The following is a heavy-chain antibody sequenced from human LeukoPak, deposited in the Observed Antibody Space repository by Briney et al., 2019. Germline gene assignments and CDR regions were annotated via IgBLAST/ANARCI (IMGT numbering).Heavy chain of an antibody. Sequence: PGGSLRLSCAASGFTFSSYWMSWVRQAPGKGLEWVANIKYDGSEKYYVDSVKGRFAISRDNGKNSLYLQMNSLRVEDMAVYYCARAPREWLLGYHFEYWGQGTLVSVSS. CDR2: IKYDGSEK. CDR1: GFTFSSYW. J-gene: IGHJ4*02. CDR3: ARAPREWLLGYHFEY. D-gene: IGHD3-3*01. V-gene: IGHV3-7*01.